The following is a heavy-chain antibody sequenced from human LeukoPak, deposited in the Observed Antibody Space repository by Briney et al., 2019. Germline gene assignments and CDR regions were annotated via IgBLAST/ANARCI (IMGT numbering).Heavy chain of an antibody. CDR2: MNPNSGGT. CDR1: GYTFTSYD. D-gene: IGHD6-13*01. V-gene: IGHV1-2*02. J-gene: IGHJ3*02. Sequence: ASVKVSCKASGYTFTSYDINWVRQATGQGLEWMGWMNPNSGGTNYAQKFQGRVTMTRDTSISTAYVELSRLRSDDTAVYYCARDRIAAASNDAFDIWGQGTMVTVSS. CDR3: ARDRIAAASNDAFDI.